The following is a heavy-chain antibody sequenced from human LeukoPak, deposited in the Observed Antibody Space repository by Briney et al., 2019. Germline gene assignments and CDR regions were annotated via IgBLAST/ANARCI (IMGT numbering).Heavy chain of an antibody. V-gene: IGHV3-23*01. CDR2: ITGSGDDT. CDR1: GFTFSSYA. J-gene: IGHJ4*02. Sequence: GGSLRLSCAASGFTFSSYAMSWVSQAPGKGLEWVSDITGSGDDTDYADSVKGRFTVSRDNSRNTLYLQINSLRAEDTAVYYCAKNGAYSGYDYIDYWGQGTLVTVSS. D-gene: IGHD5-12*01. CDR3: AKNGAYSGYDYIDY.